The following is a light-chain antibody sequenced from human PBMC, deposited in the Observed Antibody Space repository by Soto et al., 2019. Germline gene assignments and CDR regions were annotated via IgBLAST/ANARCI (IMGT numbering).Light chain of an antibody. CDR2: DVS. J-gene: IGLJ1*01. V-gene: IGLV2-14*01. CDR3: SSYTSSSTQV. CDR1: SSDVGGYNY. Sequence: SVLTQPASVSGSPGQLITIFCTGTSSDVGGYNYVSWYQQHPGKAPKLMVYDVSNRPSGVSNRFSGSKSGNTASLTISGLQAEDEADYYCSSYTSSSTQVFGTGTKVTVL.